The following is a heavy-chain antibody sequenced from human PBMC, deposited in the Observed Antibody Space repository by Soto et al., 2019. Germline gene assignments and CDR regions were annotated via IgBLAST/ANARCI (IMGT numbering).Heavy chain of an antibody. V-gene: IGHV3-23*01. J-gene: IGHJ4*02. CDR2: ISGSGGST. Sequence: EVQLLESGGGLVQPGGSLRLSCAASGFTFSSYAMSWVRQAPGKGLEWVSAISGSGGSTYYADSVKGRFTISRDNSKNPLYLQMNSLRAEDTAVYYCAKGLIPGRRILADIVATWYDYWGQGTLVTVSS. D-gene: IGHD5-12*01. CDR1: GFTFSSYA. CDR3: AKGLIPGRRILADIVATWYDY.